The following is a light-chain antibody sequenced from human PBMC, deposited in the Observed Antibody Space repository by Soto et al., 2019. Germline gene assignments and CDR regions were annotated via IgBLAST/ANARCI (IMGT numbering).Light chain of an antibody. Sequence: QSVLTQPASVSGSPGQSITISCTGTSSDIGAYKYVSWYQQQPGKGPNLLIYGVNSRPSGISNRFSGSKSGNTASLTISGLQVEDEADYYCSSYAGSSARVVFGGGTKLTVL. CDR1: SSDIGAYKY. V-gene: IGLV2-14*01. J-gene: IGLJ2*01. CDR3: SSYAGSSARVV. CDR2: GVN.